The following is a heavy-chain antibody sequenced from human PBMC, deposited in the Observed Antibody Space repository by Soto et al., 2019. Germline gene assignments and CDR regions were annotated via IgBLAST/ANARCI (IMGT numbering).Heavy chain of an antibody. CDR1: GYTFTTYG. J-gene: IGHJ6*02. Sequence: PSVKVSCKAFGYTFTTYGINWVRQAPGQGLEWMGWVSPYNGDTTYAQKVQGRVTMTTDTSTRTAYLELRSLRSDDTAVYYCAREVGHMDVWGQGTTVTVSS. V-gene: IGHV1-18*04. D-gene: IGHD2-2*01. CDR3: AREVGHMDV. CDR2: VSPYNGDT.